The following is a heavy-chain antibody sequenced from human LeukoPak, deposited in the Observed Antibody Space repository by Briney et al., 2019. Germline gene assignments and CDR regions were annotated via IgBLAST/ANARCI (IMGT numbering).Heavy chain of an antibody. D-gene: IGHD6-13*01. V-gene: IGHV3-21*01. CDR2: ISSSSSYI. Sequence: GGSLRLSCAASGFTFSSYSMNWVRQAPGKGLEWVSSISSSSSYIYYADSVKGRFTISRDNAKNSLYLQMNSLRAEDTAVYYCARGSSSWFPDFDYWGQGTLVTVSS. CDR3: ARGSSSWFPDFDY. CDR1: GFTFSSYS. J-gene: IGHJ4*02.